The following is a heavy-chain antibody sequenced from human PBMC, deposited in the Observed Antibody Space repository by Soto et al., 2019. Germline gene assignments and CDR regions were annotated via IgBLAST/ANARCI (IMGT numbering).Heavy chain of an antibody. CDR2: IFSNDEK. Sequence: SGPTLVNPTETLTLTCTVSGFSLSNARMGVSWIRQPPGKALEWLAHIFSNDEKSYSTSLKSRLTISKDTSKSQVVLTMTNMDPVDTATYYCARIRVGYYYDSSGYRFDPWGQGNLVTVSS. CDR1: GFSLSNARMG. CDR3: ARIRVGYYYDSSGYRFDP. J-gene: IGHJ5*02. V-gene: IGHV2-26*01. D-gene: IGHD3-22*01.